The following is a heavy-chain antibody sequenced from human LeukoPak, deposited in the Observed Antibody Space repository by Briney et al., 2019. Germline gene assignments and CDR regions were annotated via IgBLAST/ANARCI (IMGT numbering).Heavy chain of an antibody. J-gene: IGHJ4*02. D-gene: IGHD3-22*01. CDR3: ARVESYYYGTGYFAWDY. CDR1: GFTFSSYS. CDR2: ISGSSDDI. V-gene: IGHV3-21*04. Sequence: GGSLRLSCAASGFTFSSYSMTWVRQAPGKGLEWVSSISGSSDDISYADSVKGRFTISRDNAKNSLYLQMNSLRADDTAVDHCARVESYYYGTGYFAWDYWGQGTLVSVSS.